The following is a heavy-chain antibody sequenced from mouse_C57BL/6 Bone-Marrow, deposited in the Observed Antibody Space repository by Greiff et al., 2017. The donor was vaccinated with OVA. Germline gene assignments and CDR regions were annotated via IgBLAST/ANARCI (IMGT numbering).Heavy chain of an antibody. V-gene: IGHV2-9*01. J-gene: IGHJ4*01. CDR2: IWGGGST. Sequence: VQGVESGPGLVAPSQSLSITCTVSGFSLTSYGVDWVRQPQGTGLEWLGVIWGGGSTNYNSALMSRLSISKDNSKSQVFLKMNSLQTDDTAMYYCAKQAGTTPYAMDYWGQGTSVTVSS. D-gene: IGHD2-12*01. CDR3: AKQAGTTPYAMDY. CDR1: GFSLTSYG.